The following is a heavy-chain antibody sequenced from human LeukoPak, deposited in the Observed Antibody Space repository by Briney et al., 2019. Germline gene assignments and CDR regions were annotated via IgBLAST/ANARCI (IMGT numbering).Heavy chain of an antibody. CDR1: GFTFSSSD. J-gene: IGHJ6*02. Sequence: GGSLRLSCAASGFTFSSSDMHWVRQAPGKGLEWISCISYSGAAIYYADSVKGRFTISRDNGKNSLYLQMNSLRVEDTAVYYCARVGGFGELYYYGMDVWGQGTMVTVSS. D-gene: IGHD3-10*01. CDR3: ARVGGFGELYYYGMDV. CDR2: ISYSGAAI. V-gene: IGHV3-48*03.